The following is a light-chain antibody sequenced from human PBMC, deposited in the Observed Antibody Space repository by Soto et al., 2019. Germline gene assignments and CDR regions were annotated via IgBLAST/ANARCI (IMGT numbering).Light chain of an antibody. CDR2: AAS. CDR3: LQDYNYPWT. J-gene: IGKJ1*01. V-gene: IGKV1-6*01. CDR1: QGIRND. Sequence: AIQMTQSPSSLSASVGDRVTITFPASQGIRNDLGWYQQKPGKAPKLLIYAASSLQSGVPSRFSGSGSGTDFTLTISSLQPEDFATYYCLQDYNYPWTFGQGTKVDIK.